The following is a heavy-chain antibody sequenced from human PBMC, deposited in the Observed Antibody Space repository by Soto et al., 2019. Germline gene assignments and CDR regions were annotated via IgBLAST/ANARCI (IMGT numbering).Heavy chain of an antibody. V-gene: IGHV3-30*18. J-gene: IGHJ6*02. CDR2: ISYDGSNK. D-gene: IGHD6-6*01. CDR3: AKDGAAARSYGMDV. Sequence: PGGSLRLSCAASGFTFSSYGMHWVRQAPGKGLEWVAVISYDGSNKYYADSVKGRFTISRDNSKNTLYLQMNSLRAEDTAVYYCAKDGAAARSYGMDVWGQGTTVTVSS. CDR1: GFTFSSYG.